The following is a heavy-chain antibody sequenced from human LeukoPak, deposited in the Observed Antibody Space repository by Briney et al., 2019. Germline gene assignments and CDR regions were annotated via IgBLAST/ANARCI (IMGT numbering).Heavy chain of an antibody. V-gene: IGHV1-2*02. Sequence: ASVKASCKASGYTFTGYYMHWVRQAPGQGLEWMGWINPNSGGTNYAQKFQGRVTMTRDTSISTAYMELSRLRSDDTAVYYYAREDIVVVPAADFDPWGQGTLVTVSS. J-gene: IGHJ5*02. CDR3: AREDIVVVPAADFDP. CDR1: GYTFTGYY. D-gene: IGHD2-2*01. CDR2: INPNSGGT.